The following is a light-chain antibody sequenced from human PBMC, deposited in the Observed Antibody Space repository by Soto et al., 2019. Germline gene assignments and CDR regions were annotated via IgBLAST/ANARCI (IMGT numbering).Light chain of an antibody. CDR1: QSVSSY. J-gene: IGKJ3*01. CDR3: QQRSNWPRGIT. CDR2: DAS. Sequence: IVLTQSPAPLSLSPGERATLSCRASQSVSSYLAWYQQKPGQAPRLLIYDASNRATGIPARFSGSGSGTDFTLTISSLEPEEFAVYYCQQRSNWPRGITFGPGTKVDIK. V-gene: IGKV3-11*01.